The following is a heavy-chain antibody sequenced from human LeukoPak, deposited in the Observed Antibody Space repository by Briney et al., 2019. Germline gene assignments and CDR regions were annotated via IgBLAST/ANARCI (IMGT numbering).Heavy chain of an antibody. CDR2: IYYSGST. Sequence: SETLSLTCTVSGGSISGYYWSWIRQPPGKGLEWIGYIYYSGSTNYNPSLKSRVTISVDTSKNQFSLKLSSVTAADTAVYYCARLLSVVAATLGFDPWGQGTLVTVSS. D-gene: IGHD2-15*01. J-gene: IGHJ5*02. CDR1: GGSISGYY. V-gene: IGHV4-59*12. CDR3: ARLLSVVAATLGFDP.